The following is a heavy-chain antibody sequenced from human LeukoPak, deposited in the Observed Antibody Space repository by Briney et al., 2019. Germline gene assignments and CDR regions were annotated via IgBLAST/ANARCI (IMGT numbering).Heavy chain of an antibody. Sequence: ASVKVSCKASGGTFSSYAISWVRQAPGQGLEWMGGIIPTFGTANYAQKFQGRVTITTDESTSTAYMELSSLRSEDTAVYYCARVEGDILTGYYNNDYWGQGTLVTVSS. CDR2: IIPTFGTA. D-gene: IGHD3-9*01. CDR1: GGTFSSYA. J-gene: IGHJ4*02. V-gene: IGHV1-69*05. CDR3: ARVEGDILTGYYNNDY.